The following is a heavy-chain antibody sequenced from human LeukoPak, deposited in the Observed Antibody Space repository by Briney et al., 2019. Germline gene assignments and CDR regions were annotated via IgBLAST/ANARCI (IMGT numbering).Heavy chain of an antibody. CDR2: TIPIFGIA. Sequence: GSSVKVSCKASGGTFSSYAISWVRQAPGQGLEWMGRTIPIFGIANYAQKFQGRVTITADKSTSTAYMELSSLRSEDTAVYYCARERRPDYYDSSGYYSAAFDIWGQGTMVTVSS. CDR1: GGTFSSYA. V-gene: IGHV1-69*04. J-gene: IGHJ3*02. CDR3: ARERRPDYYDSSGYYSAAFDI. D-gene: IGHD3-22*01.